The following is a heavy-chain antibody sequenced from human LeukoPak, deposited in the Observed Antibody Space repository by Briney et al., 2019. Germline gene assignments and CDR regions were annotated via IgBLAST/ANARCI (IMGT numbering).Heavy chain of an antibody. V-gene: IGHV3-20*04. D-gene: IGHD3-22*01. Sequence: GGSLRLSCAASGFTFDEYGMNWVRQAPGKGLEWGSGINWNGGSKGYADAVKGRFTIHRDNDKKSLYLQMHSLRAEDTALYYCARGYFYDSSGYYGNLDYWGQGTLVTVSS. CDR1: GFTFDEYG. J-gene: IGHJ4*02. CDR2: INWNGGSK. CDR3: ARGYFYDSSGYYGNLDY.